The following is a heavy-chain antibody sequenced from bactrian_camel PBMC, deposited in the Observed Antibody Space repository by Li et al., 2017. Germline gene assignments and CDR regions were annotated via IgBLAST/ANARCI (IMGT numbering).Heavy chain of an antibody. CDR3: AADELGLVLTMPRCGQAFDDNNY. Sequence: VQLVESGGGSVQAGGSLRVSCSGSGYIFNNCGMGWFRQAPGKERALVAVINGDSSTHYADSVKGRFNISLDIAKNTMYLQMNSLKPEDTAVYYCAADELGLVLTMPRCGQAFDDNNYWGQGTQVTVS. CDR2: INGDSST. J-gene: IGHJ4*01. D-gene: IGHD6*01. V-gene: IGHV3S53*01. CDR1: GYIFNNCG.